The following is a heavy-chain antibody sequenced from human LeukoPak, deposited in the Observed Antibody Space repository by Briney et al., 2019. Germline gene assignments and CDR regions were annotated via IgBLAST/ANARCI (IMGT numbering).Heavy chain of an antibody. D-gene: IGHD5-18*01. CDR1: GYTFTGYY. CDR3: ASTGDVDTAMATGYYYYYMDV. V-gene: IGHV1-69*06. J-gene: IGHJ6*03. Sequence: GASVKVSCKASGYTFTGYYMHWVRQAPGQGLEWMGGIIPIFGTANYAQKFQGRVTITADKSTSTAYMELSSLRSEDTAVYYCASTGDVDTAMATGYYYYYMDVWGKGTTVTVSS. CDR2: IIPIFGTA.